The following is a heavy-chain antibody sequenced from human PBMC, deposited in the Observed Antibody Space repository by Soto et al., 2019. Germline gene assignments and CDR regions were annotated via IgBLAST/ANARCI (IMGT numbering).Heavy chain of an antibody. Sequence: GGSLRLSCAASGFTFSSYAMSWVRQAPGKGLEWVAVIWLNGSSTYYGDSVKGRFTISRDNSKNTVFLQMNSLGAEDTADYYCASDSCGGDCYVNAVDMWGQGTKVTVSS. D-gene: IGHD2-21*02. V-gene: IGHV3-23*01. CDR1: GFTFSSYA. J-gene: IGHJ3*02. CDR2: IWLNGSST. CDR3: ASDSCGGDCYVNAVDM.